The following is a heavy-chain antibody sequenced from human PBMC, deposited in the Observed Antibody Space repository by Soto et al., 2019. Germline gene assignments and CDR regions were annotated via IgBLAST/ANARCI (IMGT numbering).Heavy chain of an antibody. Sequence: GGSLRLSCAASGFTFSSYAMHWVRQAPGKGLEYVSAISSNGGSTYYADSVKGRFTISRDNSKNTLYLQMSSLRAEDTAVYYCVKDLYHDGSDYWGQGTLVTVSS. V-gene: IGHV3-64D*06. CDR3: VKDLYHDGSDY. J-gene: IGHJ4*02. CDR1: GFTFSSYA. D-gene: IGHD2-2*01. CDR2: ISSNGGST.